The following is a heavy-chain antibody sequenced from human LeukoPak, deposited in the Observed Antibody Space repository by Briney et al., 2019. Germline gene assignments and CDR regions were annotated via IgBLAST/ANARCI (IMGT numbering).Heavy chain of an antibody. J-gene: IGHJ4*02. V-gene: IGHV1-46*01. Sequence: GASVTVSCTASGYTFTSYYMHWVRQAPGQGLEWMGIINPSGGSTSYAQKFQGRVTMTEDTSTDTAYMELSSLRSEDTAVYYCAGGPYYYDSSGYYYWGQGTLVTVSS. CDR3: AGGPYYYDSSGYYY. CDR2: INPSGGST. D-gene: IGHD3-22*01. CDR1: GYTFTSYY.